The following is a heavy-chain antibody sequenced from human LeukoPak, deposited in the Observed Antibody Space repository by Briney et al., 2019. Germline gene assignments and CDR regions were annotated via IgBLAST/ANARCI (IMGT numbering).Heavy chain of an antibody. CDR3: ARGGYYGSGPLDF. D-gene: IGHD3-10*01. CDR2: ILSSTDTI. V-gene: IGHV3-48*01. CDR1: GFTFSTYP. Sequence: GGSLRLSCTASGFTFSTYPMNWVRQAPGKGLEWVSHILSSTDTIYYAESVKGRFTISRDNAKNSLYLQMNSLRAGDTAVYYCARGGYYGSGPLDFWGQGTTVTVSS. J-gene: IGHJ6*02.